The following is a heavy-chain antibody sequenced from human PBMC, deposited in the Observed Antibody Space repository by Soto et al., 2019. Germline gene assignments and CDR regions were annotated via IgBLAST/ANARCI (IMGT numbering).Heavy chain of an antibody. V-gene: IGHV4-4*02. CDR1: SGSISSSNW. D-gene: IGHD2-15*01. Sequence: SETLSLTCAVSSGSISSSNWLSWVRQPPGKGLEWIGEIYHSGSTNYSPSFQGHVTISADKSISTAYLQWSSLKASDTAMYYCARNTPPGYWGQGTLVTVSS. J-gene: IGHJ4*02. CDR3: ARNTPPGY. CDR2: IYHSGST.